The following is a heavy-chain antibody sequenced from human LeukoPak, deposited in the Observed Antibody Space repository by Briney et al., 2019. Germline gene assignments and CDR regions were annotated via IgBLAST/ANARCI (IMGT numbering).Heavy chain of an antibody. V-gene: IGHV1-18*01. CDR1: GYTFTSYG. J-gene: IGHJ5*02. CDR3: ARDEAAAGVGWFDP. CDR2: ISAYNGNT. D-gene: IGHD6-13*01. Sequence: GASVKVSCKASGYTFTSYGISWVRQAPGQGLEWMGWISAYNGNTNYAQKLQGRVTMTTDTSTSTAYMELRSLRSEDTAVYYCARDEAAAGVGWFDPWGQGTLVTVSS.